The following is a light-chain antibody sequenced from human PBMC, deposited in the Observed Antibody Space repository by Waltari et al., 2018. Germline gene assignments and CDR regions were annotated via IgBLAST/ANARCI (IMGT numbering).Light chain of an antibody. CDR3: QQYNNWPPYT. V-gene: IGKV3-15*01. CDR2: GAY. J-gene: IGKJ2*01. Sequence: EIVMTQSPPTLSVSPGDTASLSCRAIQNVSSNLAWYQQKPGQAPRLLIYGAYTRATGNPARFSGSGSGTEFTLTISSLQSEDFAVYYCQQYNNWPPYTFGQGTKLEIK. CDR1: QNVSSN.